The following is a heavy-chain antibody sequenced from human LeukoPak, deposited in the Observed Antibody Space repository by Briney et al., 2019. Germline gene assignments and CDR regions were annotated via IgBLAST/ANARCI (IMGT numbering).Heavy chain of an antibody. Sequence: GGSLRLSCAASGFTFSSSAMSWVRQAPGKGLEWVSAISNNGGYTYYADSVQGRFTISRDNSKSTLCLQMNSLRAEDTAVYYCARDTGYCSGGSCYHNYFDFWGQGALATVSS. CDR1: GFTFSSSA. D-gene: IGHD2-15*01. CDR3: ARDTGYCSGGSCYHNYFDF. V-gene: IGHV3-23*01. J-gene: IGHJ4*02. CDR2: ISNNGGYT.